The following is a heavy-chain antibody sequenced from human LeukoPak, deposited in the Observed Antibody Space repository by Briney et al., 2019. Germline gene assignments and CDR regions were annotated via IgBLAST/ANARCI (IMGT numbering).Heavy chain of an antibody. V-gene: IGHV4-4*07. Sequence: SETLSLTCTVSGGSISSYYWSWIRHPAGKGLEWIGRIYTSGSTNYNPSLKSRVTMSVDTSKNQFSLKLSSVTAADTAVYYCARDMLWFGELPDAFDIWGQGTMVTVSS. CDR2: IYTSGST. J-gene: IGHJ3*02. CDR3: ARDMLWFGELPDAFDI. CDR1: GGSISSYY. D-gene: IGHD3-10*01.